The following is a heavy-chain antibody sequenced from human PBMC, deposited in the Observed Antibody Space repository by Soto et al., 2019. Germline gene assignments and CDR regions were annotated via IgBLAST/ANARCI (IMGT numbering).Heavy chain of an antibody. CDR1: GYTVSSFY. CDR3: ARGPALRYYDMSGYRGSFEY. V-gene: IGHV1-46*01. Sequence: QVQLVQSGAEVVKPGASLTISCRASGYTVSSFYLHWVRQAPGQGLEWMGAMRPSDGSTNYAQKFQGRVTMTRATSTNTVYMDLSSLRSDDTAVYYCARGPALRYYDMSGYRGSFEYWGLGTLVTVSS. J-gene: IGHJ4*02. CDR2: MRPSDGST. D-gene: IGHD3-22*01.